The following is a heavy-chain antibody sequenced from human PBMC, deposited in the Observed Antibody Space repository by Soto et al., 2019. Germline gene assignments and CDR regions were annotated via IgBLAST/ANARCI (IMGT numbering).Heavy chain of an antibody. CDR1: GGSISSRNYY. V-gene: IGHV4-39*01. J-gene: IGHJ5*02. Sequence: QLQLQESGPGLVKPSETLSLTCTVSGGSISSRNYYWGWIRQPPGKGLEWIGSIYYSGSTYYNPSLKRRVTISVDTSKDQFSLKLSSVTAADTAVYYCATQEVGGSYVYTFDPWGQGTLVTVSS. CDR2: IYYSGST. D-gene: IGHD1-26*01. CDR3: ATQEVGGSYVYTFDP.